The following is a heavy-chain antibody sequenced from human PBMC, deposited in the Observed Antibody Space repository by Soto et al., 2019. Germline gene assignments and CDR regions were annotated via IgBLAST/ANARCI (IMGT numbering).Heavy chain of an antibody. D-gene: IGHD2-21*02. V-gene: IGHV1-46*01. CDR2: INPSGGHT. CDR1: GNTFTNYY. J-gene: IGHJ4*02. Sequence: QVQLMKSGAEVKKPGASVKVSCKASGNTFTNYYIHWVRQAPGQGLEWMGTINPSGGHTTYAQKFLGRVTMTRDTSTSTLYMELTSLRSEDTAVYYCARGGHVVVVTAAFDYWGQGTLVTVSS. CDR3: ARGGHVVVVTAAFDY.